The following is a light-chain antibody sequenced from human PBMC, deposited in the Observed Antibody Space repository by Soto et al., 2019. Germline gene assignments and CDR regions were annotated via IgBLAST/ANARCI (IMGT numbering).Light chain of an antibody. J-gene: IGKJ1*01. CDR1: QSVSNW. V-gene: IGKV1-5*03. CDR2: KAS. CDR3: QQYNSYSQT. Sequence: DIRMTQSPSTLSASVGDRVTITCRASQSVSNWLDWYQQKPGKAPKILIYKASSLESGVPSRLSGSGSGTELTITVSSMRTDDFETYYCQQYNSYSQTFGPGTQVDI.